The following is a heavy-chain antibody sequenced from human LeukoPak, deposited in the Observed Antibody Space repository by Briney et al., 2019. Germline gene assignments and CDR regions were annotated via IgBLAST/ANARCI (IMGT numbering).Heavy chain of an antibody. Sequence: GRSLRLSCAASGFIFSSYAMHWVRRAPGKGLEWVALISYDGSNKYYADSVKGRFTISRDNSKNTLYLQMNSLRAEDTAVYYCARGVRGSSWLSFDCWGQGTLVIVSS. V-gene: IGHV3-30*04. CDR3: ARGVRGSSWLSFDC. CDR2: ISYDGSNK. J-gene: IGHJ4*02. CDR1: GFIFSSYA. D-gene: IGHD6-13*01.